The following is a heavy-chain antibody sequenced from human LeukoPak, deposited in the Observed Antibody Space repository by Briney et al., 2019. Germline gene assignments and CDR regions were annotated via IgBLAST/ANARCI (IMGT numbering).Heavy chain of an antibody. V-gene: IGHV4-34*01. CDR3: ARASMARPVDY. Sequence: PSETLSLTCAVYGGSFSGYYWSWIRQAPGKGLEWIGEINHSGSTSYNPSLKSRVTISVDTSKNQFSLKLSSVTAADTAVYYCARASMARPVDYWGQGTLVTVSS. D-gene: IGHD2/OR15-2a*01. CDR2: INHSGST. J-gene: IGHJ4*02. CDR1: GGSFSGYY.